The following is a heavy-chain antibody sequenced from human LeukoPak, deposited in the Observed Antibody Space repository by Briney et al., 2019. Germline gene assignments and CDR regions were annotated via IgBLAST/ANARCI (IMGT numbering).Heavy chain of an antibody. J-gene: IGHJ6*04. V-gene: IGHV3-48*04. CDR2: ISSSGSTI. CDR1: GFTFRAYW. D-gene: IGHD3-10*02. CDR3: AELGITMIGGV. Sequence: GGSLRLSCAASGFTFRAYWMSWVRQAPGKGLEWVSYISSSGSTIYYADSVKGRFTISRDNAKNSLYLQMNSLRAEDTAVYYCAELGITMIGGVWGKGTTVTISS.